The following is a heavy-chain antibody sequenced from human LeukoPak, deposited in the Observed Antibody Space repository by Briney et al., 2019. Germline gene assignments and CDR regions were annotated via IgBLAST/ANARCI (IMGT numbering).Heavy chain of an antibody. CDR3: ARQDGGYSYYFDY. J-gene: IGHJ4*02. Sequence: SETLSLTCAVYGGSFSGYYWSWIRQPPGKGLEWIGEINHSGSTNYNPSLKSRVTISVDTSKNQFSLKLSSVTAADTAVYYCARQDGGYSYYFDYWGQGTLVTVSS. CDR1: GGSFSGYY. CDR2: INHSGST. V-gene: IGHV4-34*01. D-gene: IGHD2-21*02.